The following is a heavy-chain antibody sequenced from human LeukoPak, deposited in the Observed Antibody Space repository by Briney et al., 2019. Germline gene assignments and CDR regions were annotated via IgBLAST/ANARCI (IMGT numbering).Heavy chain of an antibody. Sequence: PSETLSLTCAVYGRSFSGYYWSWIRQPPGKGLEWIGEINHSGSTNYNPSLKSRVTISVDMSKNQFSLKLSSVTAADTAVYYCARGDYGDYVFDYWGQGTLVTVSS. CDR1: GRSFSGYY. J-gene: IGHJ4*02. V-gene: IGHV4-34*01. CDR3: ARGDYGDYVFDY. D-gene: IGHD4-17*01. CDR2: INHSGST.